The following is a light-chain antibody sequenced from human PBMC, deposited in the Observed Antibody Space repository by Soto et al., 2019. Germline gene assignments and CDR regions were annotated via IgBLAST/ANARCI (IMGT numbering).Light chain of an antibody. CDR1: QSVSSS. Sequence: EIVLTQSPATLSLSPGERATLSCRASQSVSSSLAWFQQKPGQAPRLLIYDASNRATGIPARFSGSGSGTDFTLTISSLEPEDFAVYYCQQRNNGLTFGGGTKVEIK. J-gene: IGKJ4*01. V-gene: IGKV3-11*01. CDR3: QQRNNGLT. CDR2: DAS.